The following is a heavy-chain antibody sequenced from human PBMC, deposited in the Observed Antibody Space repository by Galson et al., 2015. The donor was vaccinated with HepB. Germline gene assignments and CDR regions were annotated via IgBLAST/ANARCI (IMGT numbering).Heavy chain of an antibody. D-gene: IGHD4-17*01. V-gene: IGHV3-30*02. Sequence: SLRLSCAPSGFTFTSYGMHWVRQAPGKGLEWVAFLRYDGSTEYYADSVEGRFTVSRDNSNNMLFLQMNSLRPEDTAVYYCAKDQYEYGDYFVFDYWGQGTLVTVSS. J-gene: IGHJ4*02. CDR2: LRYDGSTE. CDR3: AKDQYEYGDYFVFDY. CDR1: GFTFTSYG.